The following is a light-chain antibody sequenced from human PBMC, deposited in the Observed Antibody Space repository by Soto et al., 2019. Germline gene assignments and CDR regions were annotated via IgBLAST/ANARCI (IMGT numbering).Light chain of an antibody. Sequence: DIQMTKSPSSLSASVGDRVTITCRASQDIGNDLAWFQQKPGKDPKSLIYAASILLSGVPSKFSGSGSGTDFTLTISSLQPEDFATYYCQQYNIYPTFGQGTRLEIK. V-gene: IGKV1-16*02. CDR1: QDIGND. J-gene: IGKJ5*01. CDR2: AAS. CDR3: QQYNIYPT.